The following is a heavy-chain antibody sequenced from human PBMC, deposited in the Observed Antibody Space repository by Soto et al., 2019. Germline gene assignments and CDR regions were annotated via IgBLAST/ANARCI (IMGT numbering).Heavy chain of an antibody. CDR2: IITIFATA. Sequence: QVKLVQSGAEVKKPGSSVKVSCKASGDTFSSSYAISWVRPAHGQGLEWMGGIITIFATANYAQKFQGRVTMTAAESTNTAYMELSSLRSEDTAVYYCAKTPPRTTATAYYFDYWCQGTLVTVSS. J-gene: IGHJ4*02. V-gene: IGHV1-69*12. CDR1: GDTFSSSYA. D-gene: IGHD4-17*01. CDR3: AKTPPRTTATAYYFDY.